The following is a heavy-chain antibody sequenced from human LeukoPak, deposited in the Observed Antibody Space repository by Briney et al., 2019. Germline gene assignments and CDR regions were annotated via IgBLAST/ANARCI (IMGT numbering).Heavy chain of an antibody. J-gene: IGHJ4*02. CDR2: IYYSGST. Sequence: SETLSLTCTVSGGSISSSTYYWGWIRQPPGKGLEWIGSIYYSGSTYYNPSLKSRVTISVDTSKNQFTLKLSSVTAADTAVYYCARGKYYYGSGSYHPGLPADYWGQGTLVTVSS. CDR3: ARGKYYYGSGSYHPGLPADY. CDR1: GGSISSSTYY. V-gene: IGHV4-39*06. D-gene: IGHD3-10*01.